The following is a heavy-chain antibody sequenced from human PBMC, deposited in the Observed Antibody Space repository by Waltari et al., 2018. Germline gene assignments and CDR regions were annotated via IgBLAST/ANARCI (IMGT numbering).Heavy chain of an antibody. Sequence: QLQLQESGPGLVKPSETLSLTCTVSGGSISSGRSFCGWIRQPPGKGREWIGNIYYRGSTYYNPSLKSRVTISVDTSKNQFSLKLSSLTAADTAVYYCASARDPINWFDPWGQGTLVTVSS. D-gene: IGHD3-10*01. V-gene: IGHV4-39*07. CDR2: IYYRGST. CDR3: ASARDPINWFDP. CDR1: GGSISSGRSF. J-gene: IGHJ5*02.